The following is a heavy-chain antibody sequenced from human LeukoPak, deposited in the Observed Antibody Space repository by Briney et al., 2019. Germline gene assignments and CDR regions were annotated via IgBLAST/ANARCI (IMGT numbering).Heavy chain of an antibody. J-gene: IGHJ6*02. Sequence: GGSLRLSCAASGFPFSTYDMHWVRQAPDKGLEWVAVIWYDGSNKYYADSVKGRFTISRDNSKNTLYLQMNSLRAEDTAVYYCARGGVFWSGYYQRDGMDVWGQGTTVTVSS. CDR1: GFPFSTYD. CDR3: ARGGVFWSGYYQRDGMDV. D-gene: IGHD3-3*01. V-gene: IGHV3-33*08. CDR2: IWYDGSNK.